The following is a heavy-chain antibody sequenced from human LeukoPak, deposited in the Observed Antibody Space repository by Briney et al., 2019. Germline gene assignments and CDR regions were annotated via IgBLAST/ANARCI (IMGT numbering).Heavy chain of an antibody. CDR3: ARDEFAFTSGWYYY. CDR2: IYYSGST. Sequence: SETLSLTCTVSGGSISSYYWSWIRQPPGKGLEWIGYIYYSGSTNYNPSLKSRVTISLDTSKEQFSLKMISVTAADTAIYYCARDEFAFTSGWYYYWGQGTLVTVSS. V-gene: IGHV4-59*12. D-gene: IGHD6-19*01. J-gene: IGHJ4*02. CDR1: GGSISSYY.